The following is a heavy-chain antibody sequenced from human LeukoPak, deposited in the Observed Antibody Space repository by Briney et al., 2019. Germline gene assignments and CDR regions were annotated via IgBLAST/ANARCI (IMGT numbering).Heavy chain of an antibody. D-gene: IGHD6-13*01. CDR1: GGSISGYY. V-gene: IGHV4-4*07. Sequence: SETLSLTCTVSGGSISGYYWNWIRQPAGKGLEWIGRIYTSGSTNYNPSLKSRVTMSVDMSKNQFSLKLTSVTAADTAVYYCARGVPYRSNYFDYWGQGSLVTVSS. CDR2: IYTSGST. J-gene: IGHJ4*02. CDR3: ARGVPYRSNYFDY.